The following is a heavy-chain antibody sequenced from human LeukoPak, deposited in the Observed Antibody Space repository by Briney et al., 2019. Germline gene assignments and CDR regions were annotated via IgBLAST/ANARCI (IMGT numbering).Heavy chain of an antibody. D-gene: IGHD1-26*01. CDR1: GGSISSFY. J-gene: IGHJ4*02. Sequence: SETLSHTCTVSGGSISSFYWSWIRQPAGKGLEWIGRLSTSGSTNYNPSLKSRVTMSVDTSKNQFSLNLTSVTAADTAVYYCAREVGATARSFDYWGLGTLVTVSS. CDR2: LSTSGST. CDR3: AREVGATARSFDY. V-gene: IGHV4-4*07.